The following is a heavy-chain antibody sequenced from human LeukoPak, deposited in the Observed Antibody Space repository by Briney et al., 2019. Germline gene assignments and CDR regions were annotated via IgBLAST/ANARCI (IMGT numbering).Heavy chain of an antibody. J-gene: IGHJ5*02. CDR2: ISAGNNYI. Sequence: GGSLRLSCTASGVIFNMYTMNWVRQAPGKGLEWVSSISAGNNYIYYTDSVKGRFTISRDNSENSLYLQMSSLRADDTAMYYCTRGNWFDPWGQGTLVTVSS. CDR3: TRGNWFDP. V-gene: IGHV3-21*06. CDR1: GVIFNMYT.